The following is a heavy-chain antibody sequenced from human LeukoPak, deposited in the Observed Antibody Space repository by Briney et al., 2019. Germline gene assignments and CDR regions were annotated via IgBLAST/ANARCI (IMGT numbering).Heavy chain of an antibody. Sequence: GGSLRLSCAAPGFTFSRYEMNWVRAAPGKGLGWGSYIMGMVSTIYYADSVKGRFTISRDNAKNSLYLQMNSLRAEYTAVYYCAELGITMIGGVWGKGTTVTISS. CDR2: IMGMVSTI. J-gene: IGHJ6*04. V-gene: IGHV3-48*03. D-gene: IGHD3-10*02. CDR1: GFTFSRYE. CDR3: AELGITMIGGV.